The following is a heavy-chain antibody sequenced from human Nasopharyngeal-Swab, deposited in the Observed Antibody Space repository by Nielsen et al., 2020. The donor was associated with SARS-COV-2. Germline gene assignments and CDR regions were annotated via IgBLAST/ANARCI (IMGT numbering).Heavy chain of an antibody. D-gene: IGHD2-21*01. CDR2: INHSGSP. Sequence: SETLSLTCAVYGGSFSGYYWSWIRQPPGQGLEWIGEINHSGSPNYNPSLKSRVTISVDTSKNQFSLKLTSVTAADTAVYYCARCGMVVDMGRVYYYYYMDVWGKGTTVTVSS. J-gene: IGHJ6*03. CDR3: ARCGMVVDMGRVYYYYYMDV. CDR1: GGSFSGYY. V-gene: IGHV4-34*01.